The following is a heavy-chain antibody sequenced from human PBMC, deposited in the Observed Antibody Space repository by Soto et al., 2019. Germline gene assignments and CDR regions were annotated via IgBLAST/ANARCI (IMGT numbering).Heavy chain of an antibody. CDR2: IYYSGST. CDR3: TSYFLGASSGYYLAA. V-gene: IGHV4-39*02. CDR1: GGSISSSSYY. Sequence: QLQLQESGPGLVKPSETLSLTCTVSGGSISSSSYYWGWIRQPPGKGLEWIGSIYYSGSTYYNPSLTRLATSADTSNNHSSCQMMCSVPAAPAAFYCGTSYFLGASSGYYLAAGG. D-gene: IGHD3-3*01. J-gene: IGHJ6*03.